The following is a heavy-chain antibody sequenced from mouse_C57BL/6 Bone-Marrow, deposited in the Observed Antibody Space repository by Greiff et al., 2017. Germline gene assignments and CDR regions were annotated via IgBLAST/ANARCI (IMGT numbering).Heavy chain of an antibody. CDR1: GFNIKDDY. CDR2: IDPENGDT. D-gene: IGHD2-4*01. Sequence: EVQLQQSGAELVRPGASVKLSCTASGFNIKDDYMHWVKQRPEQGLEWIGWIDPENGDTEYASKFQGKATLTVDTSSNPAYLQLRCLTSEDTAVYYCTGYYDNENAMDYWGRGTSVTVSS. CDR3: TGYYDNENAMDY. V-gene: IGHV14-4*01. J-gene: IGHJ4*01.